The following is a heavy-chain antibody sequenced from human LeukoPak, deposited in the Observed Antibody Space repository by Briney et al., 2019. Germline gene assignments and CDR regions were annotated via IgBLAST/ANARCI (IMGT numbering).Heavy chain of an antibody. CDR2: ISGSGGSI. J-gene: IGHJ4*02. D-gene: IGHD6-13*01. V-gene: IGHV3-23*01. Sequence: PGGCLRLSCAASGFTFSSYGMSWVRQAPGKGLEWVSAISGSGGSIYYADSVKGRFTISRDNSKNTLYLQMNSLRAEDTAVYYCARDHGTYSSSWYSLLLLTRRPGFDYWGQGTLVTVSS. CDR1: GFTFSSYG. CDR3: ARDHGTYSSSWYSLLLLTRRPGFDY.